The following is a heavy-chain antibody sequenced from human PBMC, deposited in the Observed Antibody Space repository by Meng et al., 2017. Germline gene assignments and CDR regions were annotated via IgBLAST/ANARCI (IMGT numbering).Heavy chain of an antibody. CDR3: ASWIYSCGWQ. V-gene: IGHV4/OR15-8*02. Sequence: VELSVARARARVVAGGASGSVEWWMWDRQPPGKGLEWIGEINHGGNTNYNPSLKSRVTISIDKSKNQFSLKLSSVTAADTAVYYCASWIYSCGWQWGQGTLVTVSS. CDR2: INHGGNT. J-gene: IGHJ4*02. CDR1: GGASGSVEW. D-gene: IGHD6-19*01.